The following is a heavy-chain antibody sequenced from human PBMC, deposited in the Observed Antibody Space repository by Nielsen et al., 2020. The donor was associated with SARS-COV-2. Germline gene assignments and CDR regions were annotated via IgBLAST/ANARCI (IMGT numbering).Heavy chain of an antibody. Sequence: SETLSLTCTVSGGSVIFYYWSWIRQPPGKGLEWIGYIYDSGDTKYNPSLKSRATISVDTSKNQFSLKLSSVTAADTAVYYCARHIVYDSSGYYYFDYWGQGTLVTVSS. D-gene: IGHD3-22*01. CDR3: ARHIVYDSSGYYYFDY. CDR1: GGSVIFYY. CDR2: IYDSGDT. V-gene: IGHV4-59*08. J-gene: IGHJ4*02.